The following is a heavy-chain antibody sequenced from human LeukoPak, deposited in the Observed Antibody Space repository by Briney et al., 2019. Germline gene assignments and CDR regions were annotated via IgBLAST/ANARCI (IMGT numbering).Heavy chain of an antibody. D-gene: IGHD2-2*01. CDR1: GDSISSGGYY. Sequence: SETLSLTCTVSGDSISSGGYYWSWIRQPPGKGLEWIGYIYHSGSTYYNPSLKSRVTISVDRSKNQFSLKLSSVTAADTAVYYCARGLPAATRLIDYWGQGTLVTVSS. CDR3: ARGLPAATRLIDY. CDR2: IYHSGST. V-gene: IGHV4-30-2*01. J-gene: IGHJ4*02.